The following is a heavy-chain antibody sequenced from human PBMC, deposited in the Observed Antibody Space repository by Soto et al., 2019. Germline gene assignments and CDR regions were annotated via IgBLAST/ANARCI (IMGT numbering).Heavy chain of an antibody. J-gene: IGHJ4*02. CDR1: GFTFSSYA. CDR3: ARASDAVVTVYGYFDY. Sequence: GGSLRLSCAASGFTFSSYAMHWVRQAPGKGLEWVAVISYDGSNKYYADSVKGRFTISRDNSKNTLYLQMNSLRAEDTAVYYCARASDAVVTVYGYFDYWGQGTLVTVS. V-gene: IGHV3-30-3*01. CDR2: ISYDGSNK. D-gene: IGHD5-18*01.